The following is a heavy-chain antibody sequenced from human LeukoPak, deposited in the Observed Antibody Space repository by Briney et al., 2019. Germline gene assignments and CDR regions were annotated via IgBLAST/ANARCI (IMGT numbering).Heavy chain of an antibody. D-gene: IGHD6-6*01. CDR2: IKQDGSEK. CDR1: GFNLSSYW. Sequence: GGSLRLSCAASGFNLSSYWMSCVRQAPGKGREWLANIKQDGSEKYYVDSVKGRFTICRDNAKNSLYLQMNRLRAEDTALYYCATSRVAARPDAFDIWGQGTMVTVSS. V-gene: IGHV3-7*03. J-gene: IGHJ3*02. CDR3: ATSRVAARPDAFDI.